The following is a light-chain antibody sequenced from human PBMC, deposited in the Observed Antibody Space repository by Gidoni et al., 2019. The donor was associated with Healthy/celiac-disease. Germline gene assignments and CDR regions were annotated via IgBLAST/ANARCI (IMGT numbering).Light chain of an antibody. CDR2: RDS. J-gene: IGLJ2*01. Sequence: SSELTQPLSVSVALGQTARISCGGNNIGNKNVHWYQQKPGQAPVLVIYRDSTRPSGIPERFSGSNSGNTATLTISRAQGGDEADYYCQVWDSSTVVFGGGTKLTVL. CDR1: NIGNKN. V-gene: IGLV3-9*01. CDR3: QVWDSSTVV.